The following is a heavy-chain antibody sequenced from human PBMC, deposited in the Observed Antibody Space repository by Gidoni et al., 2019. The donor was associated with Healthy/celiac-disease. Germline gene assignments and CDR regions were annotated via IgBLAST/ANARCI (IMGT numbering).Heavy chain of an antibody. D-gene: IGHD3-22*01. V-gene: IGHV1-69*06. J-gene: IGHJ6*02. CDR3: ASGDYDSSGYYYGYYYYGMDV. CDR1: GGSFSSYA. CDR2: IIPIFGTA. Sequence: QVQLVQSGAEVKKPGSSVKVSCKASGGSFSSYAISWGRQAPGQGLWWMGGIIPIFGTANYAQKFQGRVTITADKSTSTAYMELSSLRSEDTAVYYCASGDYDSSGYYYGYYYYGMDVWGQGTTVTVSS.